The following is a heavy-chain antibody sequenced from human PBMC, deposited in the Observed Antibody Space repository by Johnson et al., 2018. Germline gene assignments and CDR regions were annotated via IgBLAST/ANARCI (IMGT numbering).Heavy chain of an antibody. D-gene: IGHD2-21*02. J-gene: IGHJ3*02. CDR2: ISGSGGST. V-gene: IGHV3-23*04. Sequence: VQLVESGGGVVQPGRSXRLSCAASGFTFSSYAMSWVRQAPGKGLEWVSAISGSGGSTYYADSVTGRFTISRDNSKNTLYLQMNSLRAEDTAVYYCAKDPWEGDHQAIGAFDIWGQGTMVTVSS. CDR1: GFTFSSYA. CDR3: AKDPWEGDHQAIGAFDI.